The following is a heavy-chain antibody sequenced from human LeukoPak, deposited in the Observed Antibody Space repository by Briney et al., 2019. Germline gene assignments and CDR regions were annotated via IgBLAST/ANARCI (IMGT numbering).Heavy chain of an antibody. CDR1: GGSISSSSYY. D-gene: IGHD5-24*01. Sequence: SETLSLTCTVSGGSISSSSYYWGWIRQHPGKGLEWIGYIYYSGSTYYNPSLKSRVTISVDTSKNQFSLKLSSVTAADTAVYYCARGDAGRESLDYWGQGTLVTVSS. CDR3: ARGDAGRESLDY. J-gene: IGHJ4*02. V-gene: IGHV4-31*03. CDR2: IYYSGST.